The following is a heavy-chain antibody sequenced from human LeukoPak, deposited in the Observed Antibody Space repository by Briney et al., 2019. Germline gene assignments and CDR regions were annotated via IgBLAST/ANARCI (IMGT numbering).Heavy chain of an antibody. V-gene: IGHV3-13*01. J-gene: IGHJ4*02. CDR1: GFTFSSYD. Sequence: GGSLRLSCAASGFTFSSYDMHWVRQATGKGLEWVSAIGTAGETYYPGCLKGRFGISEEKAKNSLYLQMNSLRAGDTAVYYCARGAYGSGSYYIDYWGQGTLVTVSS. D-gene: IGHD3-10*01. CDR2: IGTAGET. CDR3: ARGAYGSGSYYIDY.